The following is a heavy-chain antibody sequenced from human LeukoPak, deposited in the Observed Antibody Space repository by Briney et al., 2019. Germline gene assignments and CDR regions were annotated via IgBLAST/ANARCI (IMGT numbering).Heavy chain of an antibody. V-gene: IGHV5-51*01. Sequence: GESLKISCKGSGYSFTSYWIGWVRQMPGKGLEWVGIIYPGDSGTRYCPSFQGQVTISADKSISTAYLQWSSLKASDTAMYYCARAQTYYYDSSGYYLPSYFDYWGQGTLVTASS. D-gene: IGHD3-22*01. CDR3: ARAQTYYYDSSGYYLPSYFDY. J-gene: IGHJ4*02. CDR1: GYSFTSYW. CDR2: IYPGDSGT.